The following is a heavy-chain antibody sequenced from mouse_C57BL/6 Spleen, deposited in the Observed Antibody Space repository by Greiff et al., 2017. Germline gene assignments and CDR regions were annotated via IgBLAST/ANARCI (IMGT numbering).Heavy chain of an antibody. CDR2: IYPGDGAT. Sequence: QVQLQQSGPELVKPGASVKISCQASGYAFSSSWMNWVKQRPGKGLEWIGRIYPGDGATNYNGKFKGKATLTADKSSSTAYMQLRSLTSEDSAVYFCAGDDDYDRRAFAYWGQGTLVTVSA. CDR3: AGDDDYDRRAFAY. D-gene: IGHD2-4*01. CDR1: GYAFSSSW. J-gene: IGHJ3*01. V-gene: IGHV1-82*01.